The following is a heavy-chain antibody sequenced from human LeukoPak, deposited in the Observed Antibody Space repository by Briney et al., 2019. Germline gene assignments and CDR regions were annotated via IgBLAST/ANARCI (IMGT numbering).Heavy chain of an antibody. CDR2: ISSSSSSI. CDR1: GFIFGGFT. D-gene: IGHD3-3*01. Sequence: SGGSLRLSCAASGFIFGGFTMNWVRQAPGKGLEWVSYISSSSSSIYYADSVKGRFTIFRDSSKNTLYLQMNNLRAEDTAVYYCAARIWSAYYTFDCWGQGTLVTVSS. J-gene: IGHJ4*02. V-gene: IGHV3-48*01. CDR3: AARIWSAYYTFDC.